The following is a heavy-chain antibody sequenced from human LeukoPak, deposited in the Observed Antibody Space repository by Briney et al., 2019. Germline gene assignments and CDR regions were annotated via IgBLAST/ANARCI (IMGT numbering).Heavy chain of an antibody. CDR3: AREMRLVRGAPNARYNWFDP. Sequence: ASVKVSCKASGYTFTGYYMRWVRQAPGQGLEWMGWINPNSGGTNYAQKFQGRVTMTRDTSISTAYMELSRLRSDDTAVYYCAREMRLVRGAPNARYNWFDPWGQGTLVTVSS. CDR1: GYTFTGYY. V-gene: IGHV1-2*02. J-gene: IGHJ5*02. CDR2: INPNSGGT. D-gene: IGHD3-10*01.